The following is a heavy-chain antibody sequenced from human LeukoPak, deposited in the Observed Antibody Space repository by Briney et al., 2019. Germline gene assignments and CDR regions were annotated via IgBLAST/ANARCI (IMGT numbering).Heavy chain of an antibody. CDR1: GFTFSSYA. V-gene: IGHV3-23*01. CDR2: ISGSGGST. D-gene: IGHD3-22*01. J-gene: IGHJ4*02. Sequence: PGGSLRLSCAASGFTFSSYAMSWVRQAPGKGLEWVSAISGSGGSTYYADSVKGRFTISRDNAKNSLYLQMNSLRAEDTAVYYCARDFGQYYYDSSGYLWGQGTLVTVSS. CDR3: ARDFGQYYYDSSGYL.